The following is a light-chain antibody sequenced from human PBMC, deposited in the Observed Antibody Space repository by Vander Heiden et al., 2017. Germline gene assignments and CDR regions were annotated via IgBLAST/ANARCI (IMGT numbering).Light chain of an antibody. CDR2: AAS. CDR3: PQSYSSRIT. CDR1: QSISSY. J-gene: IGKJ3*01. Sequence: DLQMTQSPSPLSASVGDRVTITRRARQSISSYLHWYQPKPGKATKLLSYAASSLQSGVPSRFRGGGSGTGYTLTISSLRPEDGATYYGPQSYSSRITFGPGTKVEI. V-gene: IGKV1-39*01.